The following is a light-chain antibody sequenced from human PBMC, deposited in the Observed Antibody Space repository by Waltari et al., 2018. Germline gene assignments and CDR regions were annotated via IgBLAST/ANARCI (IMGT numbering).Light chain of an antibody. V-gene: IGKV1-33*01. CDR1: QDIGDS. CDR2: DAS. CDR3: QQYDKLPST. J-gene: IGKJ5*01. Sequence: DIQMTQSPSSLSASVGDRVSITCQASQDIGDSLNWYQQKPGRAPNLLIHDASNLETGVPSRFSGSGSGTDFTFTINSLQPEDIATYYCQQYDKLPSTFGQGTRLEIE.